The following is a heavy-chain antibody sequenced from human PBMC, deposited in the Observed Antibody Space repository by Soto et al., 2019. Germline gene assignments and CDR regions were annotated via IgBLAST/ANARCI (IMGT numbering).Heavy chain of an antibody. CDR3: AKDLSSSPLYYYGMDV. CDR1: GFTFSSYA. V-gene: IGHV3-23*01. Sequence: EVQLLESGGGLVQPGGSLRLSCAASGFTFSSYAMSWFRQAPGKGLEWVSAISGSGGSTYYADSVKGRFTISRDNSKNTLYLQMNSLRAEDTAVYYCAKDLSSSPLYYYGMDVWGQGTTVTVSS. CDR2: ISGSGGST. J-gene: IGHJ6*02. D-gene: IGHD6-19*01.